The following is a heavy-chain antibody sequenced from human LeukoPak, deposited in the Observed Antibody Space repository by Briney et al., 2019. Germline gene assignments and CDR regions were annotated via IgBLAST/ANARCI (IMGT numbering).Heavy chain of an antibody. D-gene: IGHD2-15*01. Sequence: QPGGSLRLSCAASGFIFSDHYMDWVRQAPGAGLEWVARIRNKENNYLTEYAASVKGRFTISGDDSKNSLYLQMDSLKTEDTAMYYCAGETGCSGGTCYSNWFDPWGQGVLVTVSS. CDR3: AGETGCSGGTCYSNWFDP. J-gene: IGHJ5*02. CDR2: IRNKENNYLT. CDR1: GFIFSDHY. V-gene: IGHV3-72*01.